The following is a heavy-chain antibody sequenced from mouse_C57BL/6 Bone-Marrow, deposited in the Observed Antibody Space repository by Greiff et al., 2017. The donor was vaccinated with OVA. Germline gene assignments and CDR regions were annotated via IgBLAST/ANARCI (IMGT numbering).Heavy chain of an antibody. J-gene: IGHJ2*01. CDR2: ISDGGSYT. CDR3: ARGYGNYDY. D-gene: IGHD2-1*01. CDR1: GFTFSSYA. Sequence: DVHLVESGGGLVKPGGSLKLSCAASGFTFSSYAMSWVRQTPEKRLEWVATISDGGSYTYYPDNVKGRFTISRDNAKNNLYLQMSHLKSEDTAMYYCARGYGNYDYWGQGTTLTVSS. V-gene: IGHV5-4*01.